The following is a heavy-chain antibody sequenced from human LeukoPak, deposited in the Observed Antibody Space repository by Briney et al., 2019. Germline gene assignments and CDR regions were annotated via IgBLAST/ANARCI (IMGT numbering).Heavy chain of an antibody. V-gene: IGHV3-21*01. D-gene: IGHD6-13*01. CDR1: GFIFSSYS. J-gene: IGHJ4*02. CDR3: ARSRAAAGTFDY. CDR2: ISSSSSYI. Sequence: GGSLRLSCAASGFIFSSYSMNWVRQAPGKGLEWVSSISSSSSYIYYADSVKGRFTISRDNAKNSLYLQMNSLRAEDTAVYYCARSRAAAGTFDYWGQGTLVTVSS.